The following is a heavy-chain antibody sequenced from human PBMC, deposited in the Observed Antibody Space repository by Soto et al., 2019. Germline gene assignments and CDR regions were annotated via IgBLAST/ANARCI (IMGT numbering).Heavy chain of an antibody. CDR3: ARLSGWSRNNWVDP. CDR2: IYYGGTT. D-gene: IGHD6-19*01. J-gene: IGHJ5*02. V-gene: IGHV4-39*01. Sequence: QLQLQESGPGLVKPSETLSLTCTVSGGSISSISDYWGWIRQPPGKGLEWIGNIYYGGTTYYNPYLKSRVTIFVDTSKKQFSLKMTSVTAADTAVYYCARLSGWSRNNWVDPWGQGILVTVSS. CDR1: GGSISSISDY.